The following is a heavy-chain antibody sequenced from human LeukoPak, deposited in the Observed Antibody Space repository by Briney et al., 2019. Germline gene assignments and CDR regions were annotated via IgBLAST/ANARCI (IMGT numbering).Heavy chain of an antibody. CDR2: INPNSGGT. CDR1: GYTFTDYY. D-gene: IGHD5-24*01. V-gene: IGHV1-2*02. Sequence: ASVKVSCKASGYTFTDYYMHWVRQAPGQGLEWMGWINPNSGGTNYAQKFQGRVTMTRDTSISTAYMELSRLRSDGTAVYYCAREGGYNPGAFDIWGQGTMVTVSS. CDR3: AREGGYNPGAFDI. J-gene: IGHJ3*02.